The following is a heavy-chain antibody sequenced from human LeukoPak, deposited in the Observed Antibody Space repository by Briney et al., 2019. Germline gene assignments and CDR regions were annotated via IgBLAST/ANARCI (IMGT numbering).Heavy chain of an antibody. CDR3: ARAEYYYDSSGYYCEWFDP. D-gene: IGHD3-22*01. CDR1: GYTFTSYG. V-gene: IGHV1-18*01. Sequence: ASVKVSCKASGYTFTSYGISWVRQAPGQGLEWMGWISAYNGNTNYAQKLQGRVTMTTDTSTSTAYMELRSLRSDDTAVYYCARAEYYYDSSGYYCEWFDPWGQGTLVTVSS. CDR2: ISAYNGNT. J-gene: IGHJ5*02.